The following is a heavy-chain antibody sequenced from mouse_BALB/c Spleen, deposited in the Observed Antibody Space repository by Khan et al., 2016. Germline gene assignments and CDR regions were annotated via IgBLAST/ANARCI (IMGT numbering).Heavy chain of an antibody. V-gene: IGHV14-3*02. D-gene: IGHD2-4*01. J-gene: IGHJ3*01. CDR3: ARSPYDYDVGFAY. CDR1: GFNIKDTY. Sequence: VQLKQSGAELVKPGASVKLSCTASGFNIKDTYMHWVKQRPEQGLEWIGRIDPANGNTKYDPKFQGKATITADTYSNTAYLQLSSLTSEDTAVYYCARSPYDYDVGFAYWGQGTLVTVSA. CDR2: IDPANGNT.